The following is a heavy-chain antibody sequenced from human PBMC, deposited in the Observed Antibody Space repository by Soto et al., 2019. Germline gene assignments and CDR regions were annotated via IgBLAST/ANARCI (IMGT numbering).Heavy chain of an antibody. J-gene: IGHJ4*02. CDR1: GFTFSDYA. CDR3: AKSSRITIFGVVFY. D-gene: IGHD3-3*01. Sequence: PGGSLRLSCAASGFTFSDYALHWVRQAPGKGLEWVTVISSDGSNRYYADSVKGRFTISRDNSKNTPYLQMNSLRAEDTAVYYCAKSSRITIFGVVFYWGQGTLVTVPQ. CDR2: ISSDGSNR. V-gene: IGHV3-30-3*02.